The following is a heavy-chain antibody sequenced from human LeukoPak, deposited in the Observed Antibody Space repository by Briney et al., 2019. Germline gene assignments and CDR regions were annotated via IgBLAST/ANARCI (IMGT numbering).Heavy chain of an antibody. Sequence: PSETLSLTCTVSGVSMSGSYWSWIRQPPGKGLEWIGRIYTSGSTNYNPSLKSRVTISVDTSKNQFSLKLSSVTAADTAVYYCARDGSRDAFDIWGQGTMVTVSS. V-gene: IGHV4-4*08. CDR3: ARDGSRDAFDI. CDR1: GVSMSGSY. D-gene: IGHD5-12*01. J-gene: IGHJ3*02. CDR2: IYTSGST.